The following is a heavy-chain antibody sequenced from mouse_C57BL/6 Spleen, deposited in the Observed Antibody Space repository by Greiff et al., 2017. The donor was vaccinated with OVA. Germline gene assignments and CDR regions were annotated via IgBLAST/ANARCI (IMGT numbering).Heavy chain of an antibody. Sequence: QVQLQQPGAELVRPGSSVKLSCKASGYTFTSYWMDWVKQRPGQGLEWIVNIYPSDSETHYNQKFKDKATLTVDKSSSTAYMQLSSLTSEDSAVYYCARRSNWDYFDYWGQGTTLTVSS. CDR3: ARRSNWDYFDY. D-gene: IGHD4-1*01. CDR1: GYTFTSYW. V-gene: IGHV1-61*01. CDR2: IYPSDSET. J-gene: IGHJ2*01.